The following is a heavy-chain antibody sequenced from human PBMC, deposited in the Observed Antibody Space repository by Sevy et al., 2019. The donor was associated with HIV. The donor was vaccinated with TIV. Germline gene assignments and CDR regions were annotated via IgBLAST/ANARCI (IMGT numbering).Heavy chain of an antibody. CDR2: ISAYNGNT. CDR1: GYTFTSYG. V-gene: IGHV1-18*01. CDR3: ASMSITIFGVVPYLDGMDV. J-gene: IGHJ6*02. Sequence: ASVKVSCKASGYTFTSYGISWVRQAPGQGLEWMGWISAYNGNTNYAPKLQGRVTMTTDTSTSTAYMELRSLRSDDTAVYYCASMSITIFGVVPYLDGMDVWGQGTTVTVSS. D-gene: IGHD3-3*01.